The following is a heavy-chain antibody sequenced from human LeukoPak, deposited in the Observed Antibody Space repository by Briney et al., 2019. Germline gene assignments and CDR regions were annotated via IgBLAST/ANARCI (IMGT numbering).Heavy chain of an antibody. J-gene: IGHJ4*02. D-gene: IGHD1-14*01. Sequence: GGSLRLSCPASGFTFSSYGMHWVRQAPGKGLEWVAVISYDGSNTYYADSVKGRFTISRDNSKNTLYLQMNSLRAEDTAVYYCARNDYFDYWGQGTLVTVSS. V-gene: IGHV3-30*03. CDR1: GFTFSSYG. CDR2: ISYDGSNT. CDR3: ARNDYFDY.